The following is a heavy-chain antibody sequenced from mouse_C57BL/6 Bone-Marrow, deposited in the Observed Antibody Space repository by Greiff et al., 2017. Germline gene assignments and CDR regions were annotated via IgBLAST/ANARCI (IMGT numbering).Heavy chain of an antibody. CDR1: GYTFTSYG. Sequence: QVQLQQSGAELARPGASVKLSCKASGYTFTSYGISWVKQRTGQGLEWIGEIYPRSVNTYYTEKFKGKATLTADKSSSTAYMELRSLTSADSAVYFCARKGREFAYWGQGTLVTVSA. CDR3: ARKGREFAY. V-gene: IGHV1-81*01. J-gene: IGHJ3*01. CDR2: IYPRSVNT.